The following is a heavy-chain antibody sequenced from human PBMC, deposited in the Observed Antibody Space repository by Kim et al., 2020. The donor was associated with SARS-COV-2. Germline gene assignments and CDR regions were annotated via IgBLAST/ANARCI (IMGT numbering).Heavy chain of an antibody. CDR3: ASSQKLSTGAAADLDY. D-gene: IGHD6-13*01. J-gene: IGHJ4*02. CDR2: IDPSDSYT. V-gene: IGHV5-10-1*01. CDR1: GYSFTSYW. Sequence: GESLKISCKGSGYSFTSYWISWVRQMPGKGLEWMGRIDPSDSYTNYSPSFQGHVTISADKSISTAYLQWSSLKASDTAMYYCASSQKLSTGAAADLDYWGQGTLVTVSS.